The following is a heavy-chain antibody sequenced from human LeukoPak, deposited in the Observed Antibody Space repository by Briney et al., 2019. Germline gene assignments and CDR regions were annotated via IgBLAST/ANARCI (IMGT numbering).Heavy chain of an antibody. D-gene: IGHD6-19*01. CDR1: GGSFSGYY. J-gene: IGHJ5*02. Sequence: SETLSLTCAVYGGSFSGYYWSWIRQPPGKGLEWIGEINHSGSTNYNPSLKSRVTISVDTSKNQFSLKLSSVTAADTAVYYCARARPRFMAVRFAPWGRGTLATVPS. CDR2: INHSGST. V-gene: IGHV4-34*01. CDR3: ARARPRFMAVRFAP.